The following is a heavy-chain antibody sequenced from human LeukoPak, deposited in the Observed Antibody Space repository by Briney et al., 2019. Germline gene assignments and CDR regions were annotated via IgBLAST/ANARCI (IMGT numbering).Heavy chain of an antibody. CDR3: ARGRMAGTYVFDS. D-gene: IGHD6-19*01. Sequence: GASVKVSCKASGDTFSRYAISWVRQAPGQGLEWMGGIIPIFGTANYAQKFQGRVTITADESTSTAYMELSSLRSEDTAVYYCARGRMAGTYVFDSWGQGTLVTVSS. V-gene: IGHV1-69*13. CDR1: GDTFSRYA. J-gene: IGHJ4*02. CDR2: IIPIFGTA.